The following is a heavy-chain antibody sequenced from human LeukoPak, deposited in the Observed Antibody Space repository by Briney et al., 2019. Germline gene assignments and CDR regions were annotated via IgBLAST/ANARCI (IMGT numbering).Heavy chain of an antibody. V-gene: IGHV3-7*01. CDR1: GFTFSNYW. CDR2: INQDGSEK. CDR3: ARGYCSSTSCYSAGVKDY. D-gene: IGHD2-2*01. J-gene: IGHJ4*02. Sequence: PGGSLRLSCAASGFTFSNYWMSWVRQAPGKGLEWVANINQDGSEKYYVASVKGRFTTSRDNAKNSLYLQMTSLRAEDTALYYCARGYCSSTSCYSAGVKDYWGQGTLVTVSS.